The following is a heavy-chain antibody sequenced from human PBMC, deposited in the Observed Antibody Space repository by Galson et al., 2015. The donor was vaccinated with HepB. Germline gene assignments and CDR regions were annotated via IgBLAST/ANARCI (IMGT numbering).Heavy chain of an antibody. V-gene: IGHV3-66*02. CDR2: IYSGGST. CDR3: ARDLTVAGTDYYYYYGMDV. D-gene: IGHD6-19*01. CDR1: GFTVSSHY. Sequence: SLRLSCAASGFTVSSHYMSWVRQAPGKGLEWVSVIYSGGSTYYADSVKGRFTISRDNSKNTLYLQMNSLRAEDTAVYYCARDLTVAGTDYYYYYGMDVWGQGTTVTVSS. J-gene: IGHJ6*02.